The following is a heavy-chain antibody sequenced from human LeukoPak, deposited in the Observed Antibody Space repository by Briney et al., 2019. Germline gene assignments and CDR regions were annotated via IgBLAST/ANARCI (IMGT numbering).Heavy chain of an antibody. J-gene: IGHJ4*02. CDR1: GFSFSSSP. V-gene: IGHV3-23*01. CDR3: ARKDSGLNPFAF. Sequence: GGSLRLSCAASGFSFSSSPMSWVRQAPGKGLEWVSGISSSGGDTPYADFVKGRFTISRDNSKNTLYLQMNSLRVEHKAVYYCARKDSGLNPFAFRGQGTLVTVSS. D-gene: IGHD1-14*01. CDR2: ISSSGGDT.